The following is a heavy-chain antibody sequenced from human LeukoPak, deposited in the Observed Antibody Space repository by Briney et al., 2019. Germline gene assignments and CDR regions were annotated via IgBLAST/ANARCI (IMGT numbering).Heavy chain of an antibody. CDR3: ARAYTGSFSGTLEY. J-gene: IGHJ4*02. D-gene: IGHD1-26*01. CDR1: GFTFSDYY. CDR2: ISPSGITT. V-gene: IGHV3-11*04. Sequence: GGSLRLSCAASGFTFSDYYMSWIRQAPGKGLEWISYISPSGITTFYTDSVKGRFTISRDNTKNSLSLQINSLRVEDTAVYYCARAYTGSFSGTLEYWGRGTLVTVSS.